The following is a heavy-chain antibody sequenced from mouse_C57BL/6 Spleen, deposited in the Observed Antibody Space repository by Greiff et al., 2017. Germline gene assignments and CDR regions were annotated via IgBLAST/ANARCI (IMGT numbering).Heavy chain of an antibody. Sequence: VQLQQSGAELVRPGASVKLSCTASGFNIKDYYMHWVKQRPEQGLEWSGRIDPEDGDTEYAPKFQGKATMTADTSSNTAYLQLSSLTSEDTAVYYCTADSAGYVGFAYWGQGTLVTVSA. CDR3: TADSAGYVGFAY. CDR2: IDPEDGDT. J-gene: IGHJ3*01. V-gene: IGHV14-1*01. D-gene: IGHD3-2*02. CDR1: GFNIKDYY.